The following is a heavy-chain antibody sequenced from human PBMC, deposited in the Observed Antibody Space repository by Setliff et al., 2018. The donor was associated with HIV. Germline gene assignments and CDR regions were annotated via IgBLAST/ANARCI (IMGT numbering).Heavy chain of an antibody. V-gene: IGHV4-39*01. Sequence: SETLSLTCTVSGESISSGNYYWGWIRQAPGKGLDWIGSLYYTGNTYYKSSFQSRVTISIDTSKNQFSLNLNSVTAADTAVYYCAIHSAVTGHSFDNWGQGTLVTSPQ. CDR1: GESISSGNYY. CDR3: AIHSAVTGHSFDN. D-gene: IGHD6-19*01. J-gene: IGHJ4*02. CDR2: LYYTGNT.